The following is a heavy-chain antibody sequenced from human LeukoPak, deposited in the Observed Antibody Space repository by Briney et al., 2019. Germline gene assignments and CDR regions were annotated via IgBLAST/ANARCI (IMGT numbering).Heavy chain of an antibody. CDR2: TNPNSGGT. J-gene: IGHJ6*02. CDR3: ARAIQYCSSTSCYGAYYYYGMDV. Sequence: ASVKVSCKASGYTFTSYDINWVRQAPGQGLEWMGWTNPNSGGTNYAQKFQGRVTMTRDTSISTAYMELSRLRSDDTAVYYCARAIQYCSSTSCYGAYYYYGMDVWGQGTTVTVSS. V-gene: IGHV1-2*02. CDR1: GYTFTSYD. D-gene: IGHD2-2*01.